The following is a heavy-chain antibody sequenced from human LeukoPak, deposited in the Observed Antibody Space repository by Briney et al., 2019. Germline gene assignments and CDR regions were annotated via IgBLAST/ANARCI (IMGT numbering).Heavy chain of an antibody. CDR3: AKEAVASTNWFDP. V-gene: IGHV3-48*01. Sequence: GGSLRLSCAASGFTFSAYSMNWVRQAPGRGLEWVSYISTTASPVYYADSVKGRFTISRDNAKNSLYLQMNNLRAEDTAIYYCAKEAVASTNWFDPWGQGTLVTVSS. D-gene: IGHD6-19*01. J-gene: IGHJ5*02. CDR2: ISTTASPV. CDR1: GFTFSAYS.